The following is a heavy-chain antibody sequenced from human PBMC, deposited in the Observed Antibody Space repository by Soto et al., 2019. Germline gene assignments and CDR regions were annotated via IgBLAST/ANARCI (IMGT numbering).Heavy chain of an antibody. J-gene: IGHJ4*02. Sequence: PGGALKISWKGFDYTFAAYWIGLVRQMPGKCLEWMGVINPRDSDVKSSPPFQAQVPISADKSISTAYLQWSSLKASATAMYYCARPPSGRKQPDYWGQGPLVTVSS. D-gene: IGHD3-10*01. CDR2: INPRDSDV. CDR3: ARPPSGRKQPDY. V-gene: IGHV5-51*01. CDR1: DYTFAAYW.